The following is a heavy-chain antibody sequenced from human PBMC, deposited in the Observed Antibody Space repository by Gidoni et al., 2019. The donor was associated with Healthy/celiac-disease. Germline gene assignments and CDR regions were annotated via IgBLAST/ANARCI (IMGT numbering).Heavy chain of an antibody. Sequence: QVQLVQSGAEVKKPGASVKVSCKASGYTFTSYDINWVRQATGQVLEWLGWMNPNSGNTGYAQKFQGRVTMTRNTSISTAYMELSSLRSEDTAVYYCARVPRRSRFTIFARYYGMDVWGQGTTVTVSS. CDR3: ARVPRRSRFTIFARYYGMDV. D-gene: IGHD3-3*01. CDR1: GYTFTSYD. V-gene: IGHV1-8*01. CDR2: MNPNSGNT. J-gene: IGHJ6*02.